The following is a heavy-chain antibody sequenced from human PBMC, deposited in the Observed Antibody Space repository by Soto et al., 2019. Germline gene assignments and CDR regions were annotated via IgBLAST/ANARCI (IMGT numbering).Heavy chain of an antibody. CDR1: GYISTACW. Sequence: GEYLRVPCKGSGYISTACWIGWVRQLPGKSLEWMGNIYPGDSDTRYSPSFQDHVTIPVDKSTSTAYLQWNTLKAPHTAMYYCARHIGNFRHRHWSMDFWDQGTLLTVST. V-gene: IGHV5-51*01. J-gene: IGHJ4*03. CDR3: ARHIGNFRHRHWSMDF. CDR2: IYPGDSDT. D-gene: IGHD2-8*02.